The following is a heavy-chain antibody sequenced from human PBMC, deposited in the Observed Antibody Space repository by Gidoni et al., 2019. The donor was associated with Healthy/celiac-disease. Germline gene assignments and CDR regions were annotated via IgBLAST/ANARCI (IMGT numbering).Heavy chain of an antibody. CDR1: GYTFTSYA. D-gene: IGHD1-26*01. CDR3: ARDWGGSYSHYFDY. CDR2: INAGNGNT. V-gene: IGHV1-3*01. Sequence: QVQLVQSGAEVKKPGASVKVSCKASGYTFTSYAMHWVRQAPGQRLEWMGWINAGNGNTKYSQKFQGRVTITRDTSASTAYMELSSLRSEDTAVYYCARDWGGSYSHYFDYWGQGTLVTVSS. J-gene: IGHJ4*02.